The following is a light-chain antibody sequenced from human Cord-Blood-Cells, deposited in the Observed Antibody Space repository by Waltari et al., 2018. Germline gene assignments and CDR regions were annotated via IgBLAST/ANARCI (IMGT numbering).Light chain of an antibody. CDR1: SSDVGGYNY. J-gene: IGLJ2*01. CDR2: DVI. V-gene: IGLV2-14*01. CDR3: SSYTSSSHVV. Sequence: QSALTQPASVSGSPGQSITISCTGTSSDVGGYNYVSWYQQHPGKAPKLMIYDVINRPSGVSNRFSGSKASNTASLTISGLQAEDESDYYCSSYTSSSHVVFGGGTKLTVL.